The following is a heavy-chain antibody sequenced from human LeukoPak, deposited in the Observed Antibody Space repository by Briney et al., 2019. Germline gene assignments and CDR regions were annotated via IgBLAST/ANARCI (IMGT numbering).Heavy chain of an antibody. CDR2: ISYSGSS. Sequence: SETLSLTCTVPGGSIISTIYYWGWIRQSPGKGLDWIGSISYSGSSFCKPSLKSRVTMAVDTSKNQFSLRLSSVTAADTAFYYCARDRGVSGFDYWGQGTLVTVSS. D-gene: IGHD6-13*01. V-gene: IGHV4-39*07. CDR3: ARDRGVSGFDY. J-gene: IGHJ4*02. CDR1: GGSIISTIYY.